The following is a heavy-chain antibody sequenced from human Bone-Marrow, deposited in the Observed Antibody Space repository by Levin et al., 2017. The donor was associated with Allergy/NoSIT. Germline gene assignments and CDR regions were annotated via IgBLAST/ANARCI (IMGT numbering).Heavy chain of an antibody. CDR3: ARTPPFSGTTCYKYWYFDL. CDR1: GYTFTSHW. D-gene: IGHD1-7*01. CDR2: IYPGDSET. V-gene: IGHV5-51*01. Sequence: GESLKISCKGSGYTFTSHWIAWLRQTPGKGPELVGIIYPGDSETSYSPSFQGQVTISADESISTLYLQWSSLKASDTATYYCARTPPFSGTTCYKYWYFDLWCRGTQVTVSS. J-gene: IGHJ2*01.